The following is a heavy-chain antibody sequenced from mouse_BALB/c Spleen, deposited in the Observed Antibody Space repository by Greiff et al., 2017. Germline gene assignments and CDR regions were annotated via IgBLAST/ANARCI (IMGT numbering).Heavy chain of an antibody. Sequence: EVKLMESGGGLVQPGGSLRLSCATSGFTFTDYYMSWVRQPPGKALEWLGFIRNKANGYTTEYSASVKGRFTISRDNSQSILYLQMNTLRAEDSATYYCARGACAYWGQGTLVTVSA. CDR1: GFTFTDYY. J-gene: IGHJ3*01. CDR3: ARGACAY. CDR2: IRNKANGYTT. V-gene: IGHV7-3*02.